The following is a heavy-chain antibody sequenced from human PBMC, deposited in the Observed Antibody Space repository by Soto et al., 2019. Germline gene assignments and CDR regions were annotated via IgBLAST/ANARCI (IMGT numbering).Heavy chain of an antibody. CDR1: GYTFTGYY. Sequence: QVQLVQSGAEVKKPGASVKVSCKASGYTFTGYYMHWVRQAPGQGLEWMGWINPNSGGTNYAQKVQGRVTMTRDTSISTAYMELSRLRSDDTAVYYCARGVRSSSEYFQHWGQGTLVTVSS. CDR2: INPNSGGT. CDR3: ARGVRSSSEYFQH. V-gene: IGHV1-2*02. J-gene: IGHJ1*01.